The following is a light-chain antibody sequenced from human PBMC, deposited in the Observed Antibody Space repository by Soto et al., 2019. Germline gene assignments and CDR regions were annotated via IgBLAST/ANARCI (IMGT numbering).Light chain of an antibody. CDR2: GAS. Sequence: EIVLTQSPGTLSLSPGERATLSCRARQSVCTYLAWYQQKPGQSPRLLIYGASSRATGIPDRFSGSGSGTDFTLTISRLEPEDFAVYYCQQYVSTPLPFGGGTKVE. V-gene: IGKV3-20*01. J-gene: IGKJ4*01. CDR3: QQYVSTPLP. CDR1: QSVCTY.